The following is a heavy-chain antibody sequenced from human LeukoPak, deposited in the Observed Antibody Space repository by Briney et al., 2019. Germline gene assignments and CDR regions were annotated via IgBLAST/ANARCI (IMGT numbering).Heavy chain of an antibody. V-gene: IGHV4-61*05. D-gene: IGHD3-10*01. Sequence: SETLSLTCTVSGGSISSSSYYWGWIRQPPGKGLEWIGYFYYSGSTNYNPSLKSRVIISVDTSKNQLALNLSSVTAADTAVYYCARALYGSASNNYCMDVWGKGTTVTVSS. CDR1: GGSISSSSYY. CDR2: FYYSGST. CDR3: ARALYGSASNNYCMDV. J-gene: IGHJ6*03.